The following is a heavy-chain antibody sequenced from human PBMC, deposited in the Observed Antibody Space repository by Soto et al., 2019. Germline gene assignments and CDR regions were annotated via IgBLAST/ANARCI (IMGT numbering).Heavy chain of an antibody. CDR2: IYYSGST. J-gene: IGHJ4*02. CDR1: GGSISSGGYY. Sequence: SETLSLTCTVSGGSISSGGYYWSWIRQHPGKGLEWIGYIYYSGSTYYNPSLKSRVTISVDTSKNQFSLKLSSVTAADTAVYYCARLIAAACYDYWGQGTLVTVSS. D-gene: IGHD6-13*01. CDR3: ARLIAAACYDY. V-gene: IGHV4-31*03.